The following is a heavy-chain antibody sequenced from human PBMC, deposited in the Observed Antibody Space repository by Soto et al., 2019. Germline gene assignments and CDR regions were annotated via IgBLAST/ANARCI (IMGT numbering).Heavy chain of an antibody. CDR3: ARHYDFWSGYYTGPDCYYYGMDV. V-gene: IGHV4-39*01. D-gene: IGHD3-3*01. Sequence: SETLSLTCTVSGGSISSSSYYWGWIRQPPGKGLEWIGSIYYSGSTYYNPSLKSRVTISVDTSKNQFSLKLSSVTAADTAVFYCARHYDFWSGYYTGPDCYYYGMDVWGQGTTVTVSS. CDR1: GGSISSSSYY. J-gene: IGHJ6*02. CDR2: IYYSGST.